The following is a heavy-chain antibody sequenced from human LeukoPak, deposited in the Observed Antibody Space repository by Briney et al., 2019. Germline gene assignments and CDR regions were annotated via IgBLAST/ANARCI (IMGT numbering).Heavy chain of an antibody. D-gene: IGHD6-13*01. V-gene: IGHV4-34*01. CDR3: ARRRPGYGYSSSWYLSWFDP. CDR1: GGSFSGYY. J-gene: IGHJ5*02. Sequence: PSETLSLTCAVYGGSFSGYYWSWIRRPPGKGLEWIGEINHSGSTNYNPSLKSRVTISVDTSKNQFSLKLSSVTAADTAVYYCARRRPGYGYSSSWYLSWFDPWGQGTLVTVSS. CDR2: INHSGST.